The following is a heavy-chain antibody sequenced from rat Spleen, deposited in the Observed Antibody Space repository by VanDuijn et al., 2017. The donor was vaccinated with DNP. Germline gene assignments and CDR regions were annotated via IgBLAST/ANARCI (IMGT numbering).Heavy chain of an antibody. J-gene: IGHJ2*01. D-gene: IGHD1-12*02. CDR3: VRPHYYYGSYPHY. CDR1: GFSFSDYY. Sequence: EVQLVESGGDLVQPGRSLKLSCAASGFSFSDYYMAWVRQAPTKGLEWVAYISYDGGNTNYGDSVKGRFTISRDNAKSTLYLQMNSLRSEDTATYHCVRPHYYYGSYPHYWGQGVMVTVSS. CDR2: ISYDGGNT. V-gene: IGHV5-22*01.